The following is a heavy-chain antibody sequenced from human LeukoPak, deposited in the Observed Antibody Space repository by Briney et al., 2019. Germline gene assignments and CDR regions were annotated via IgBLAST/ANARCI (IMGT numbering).Heavy chain of an antibody. Sequence: PSETLSLTCTVSGGSISSYYWSWIRQPPGKGLEGIGYMYYSGSTNYNPSLKSRVTISVDTSKNQFSLKLTSVTAADTAVYYCARGDNYGLTYFLDYWGQGTLVTVSS. V-gene: IGHV4-59*01. CDR2: MYYSGST. CDR1: GGSISSYY. D-gene: IGHD5-24*01. J-gene: IGHJ4*02. CDR3: ARGDNYGLTYFLDY.